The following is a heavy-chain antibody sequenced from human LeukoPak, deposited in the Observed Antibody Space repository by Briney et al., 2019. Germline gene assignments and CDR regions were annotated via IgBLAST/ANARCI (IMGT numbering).Heavy chain of an antibody. CDR1: GYTFTSYD. CDR2: MNPNSGNT. CDR3: AKGGPLYYDILTGYYDY. J-gene: IGHJ4*02. V-gene: IGHV1-8*03. D-gene: IGHD3-9*01. Sequence: ASVKVSCKASGYTFTSYDINWVRQATGQGLEWMGWMNPNSGNTGYAQKLQGRVTITRNTSISTAYMELSSLRSEDTAVYYCAKGGPLYYDILTGYYDYWGQGTLVTVSS.